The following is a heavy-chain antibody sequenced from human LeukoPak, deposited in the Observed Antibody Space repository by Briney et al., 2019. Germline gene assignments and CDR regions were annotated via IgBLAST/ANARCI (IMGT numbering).Heavy chain of an antibody. J-gene: IGHJ4*02. CDR2: ISTGDGRT. Sequence: GASLRLSCAASGFTFSSYAMSWVRQTPGKGLEWVSTISTGDGRTYYADSVKGRFTIFRDNSKNTLHLQMNSLRAEDTAVYYCAKDQVGAAAGTLLHYWGQGTLVTVSS. CDR1: GFTFSSYA. D-gene: IGHD6-13*01. CDR3: AKDQVGAAAGTLLHY. V-gene: IGHV3-23*01.